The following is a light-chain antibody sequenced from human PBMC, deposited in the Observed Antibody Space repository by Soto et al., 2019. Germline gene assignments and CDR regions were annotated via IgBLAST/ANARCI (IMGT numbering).Light chain of an antibody. J-gene: IGKJ1*01. CDR3: QHYNSYSEA. V-gene: IGKV1-5*03. CDR1: RSIGSW. CDR2: KAS. Sequence: DIQMTQSPSILSASVGDRVHITCRASRSIGSWVARYQQKPGRAPNLLIHKASHLESGVPSRFSGSGSGTEFTLTISSLQPGDFATYYCQHYNSYSEAFGQGTKVDIK.